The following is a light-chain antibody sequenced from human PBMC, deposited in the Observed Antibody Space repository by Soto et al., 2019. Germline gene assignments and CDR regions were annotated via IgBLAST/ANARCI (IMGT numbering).Light chain of an antibody. CDR2: AAS. CDR3: KQGIHFPLS. CDR1: QGISSY. Sequence: AIRMTQSPYSLSASTGDRVTITCRASQGISSYLAWYQQKPGKAPKLLIYAASTLQSGVPSRFSGSGSGTDFTLTISCLQSEDSATYNCKQGIHFPLSCGGGTKVEVK. J-gene: IGKJ4*01. V-gene: IGKV1-8*01.